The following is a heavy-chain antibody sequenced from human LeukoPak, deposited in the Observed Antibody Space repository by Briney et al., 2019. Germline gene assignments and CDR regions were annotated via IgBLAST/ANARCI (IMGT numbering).Heavy chain of an antibody. CDR2: IKQDGSEK. V-gene: IGHV3-7*01. J-gene: IGHJ6*03. Sequence: GGSLRLSCAASGFTFSSYWMSWVRQAPGKGLEWVANIKQDGSEKYYVDSVKGRFTISRDNAKNSLYLQMNSLRADDTAVYYCARAPPGIATLAGYMDVWGKGTTVTVSS. CDR1: GFTFSSYW. CDR3: ARAPPGIATLAGYMDV. D-gene: IGHD6-6*01.